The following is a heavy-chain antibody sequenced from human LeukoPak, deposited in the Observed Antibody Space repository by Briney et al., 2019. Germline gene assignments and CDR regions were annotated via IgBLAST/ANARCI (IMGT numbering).Heavy chain of an antibody. J-gene: IGHJ4*02. D-gene: IGHD2-2*01. V-gene: IGHV1-8*01. CDR1: GYTFTSHD. CDR3: ARETVVPAAIDY. Sequence: ASVKVSCKASGYTFTSHDINWVRQATGRGLEWMGWMNPNSGNTGYAQKFQGRVTMTRNTSISTAYMELSSLRSEDTAVYYCARETVVPAAIDYWGQGTPVTVSS. CDR2: MNPNSGNT.